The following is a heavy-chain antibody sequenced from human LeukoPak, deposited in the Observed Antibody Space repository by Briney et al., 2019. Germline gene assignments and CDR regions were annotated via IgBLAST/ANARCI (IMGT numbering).Heavy chain of an antibody. CDR3: AREMSRSLRFLARYYFDY. J-gene: IGHJ4*02. D-gene: IGHD3-3*01. CDR1: GGSFSGYY. CDR2: INHSGST. Sequence: SETLSLTCAAYGGSFSGYYWSWIRQPPGKGLEWMGEINHSGSTNYNQTHNSRVTISVDTSKNQLSLKLSSGPAADTAVYYCAREMSRSLRFLARYYFDYWGQGTLGTVSS. V-gene: IGHV4-34*01.